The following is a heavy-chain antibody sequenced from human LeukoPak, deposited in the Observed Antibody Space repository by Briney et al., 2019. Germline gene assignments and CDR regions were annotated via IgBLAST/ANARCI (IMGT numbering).Heavy chain of an antibody. V-gene: IGHV1-69*05. CDR2: IIPIFGTA. CDR1: GGTFSSYV. J-gene: IGHJ6*03. CDR3: ARDSTIFGVDRYYYYYMDV. Sequence: SVKVSCKASGGTFSSYVISWVRQAPGQGLEWMGRIIPIFGTANYAQKFQGRVTITTDESTSTAYMELSSLRSEDTAVYYCARDSTIFGVDRYYYYYMDVWGKGTTVTVSS. D-gene: IGHD3-3*01.